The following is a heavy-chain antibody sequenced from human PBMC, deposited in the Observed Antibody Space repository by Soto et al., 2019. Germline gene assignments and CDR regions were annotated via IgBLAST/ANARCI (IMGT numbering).Heavy chain of an antibody. Sequence: LRLSCGASGFTLGTFWMHWVRHAPGKGLVWVSRISPDGISTAYADSVKGRFTISRDNAKNTLYLQMNSLTAEDTAVYFCSRDHRAFDIWGPGTMVTVSS. CDR2: ISPDGIST. J-gene: IGHJ3*02. V-gene: IGHV3-74*01. CDR1: GFTLGTFW. CDR3: SRDHRAFDI.